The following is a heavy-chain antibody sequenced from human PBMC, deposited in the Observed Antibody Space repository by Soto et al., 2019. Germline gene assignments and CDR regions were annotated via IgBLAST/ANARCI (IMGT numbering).Heavy chain of an antibody. CDR3: ARHGPDIVVVVAALYNWFDP. CDR1: GGSISSSSYY. D-gene: IGHD2-15*01. J-gene: IGHJ5*02. V-gene: IGHV4-39*01. CDR2: TYYSGST. Sequence: SETLSLTCTVSGGSISSSSYYWGWIRQPPGKGLEWIGSTYYSGSTYYNPSLKSRVTISVDTSKNQFSLKLSSVTAADTAVYYCARHGPDIVVVVAALYNWFDPWGQGTLVTVS.